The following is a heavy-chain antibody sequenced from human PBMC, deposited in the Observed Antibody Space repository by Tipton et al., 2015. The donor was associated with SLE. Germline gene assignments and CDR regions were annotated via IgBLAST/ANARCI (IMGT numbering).Heavy chain of an antibody. CDR3: TTDPIITMIVVSNYYYMDV. CDR2: IRSKAYGGTT. V-gene: IGHV3-49*04. J-gene: IGHJ6*03. Sequence: SLRLSCTASGFTFGDYAMSWVRQAPGKGLEWVGFIRSKAYGGTTEYAASVKGRFTISRDDSKNTLYLQMNSLKTEDTAVYYCTTDPIITMIVVSNYYYMDVWGKGTTVTVSS. CDR1: GFTFGDYA. D-gene: IGHD3-22*01.